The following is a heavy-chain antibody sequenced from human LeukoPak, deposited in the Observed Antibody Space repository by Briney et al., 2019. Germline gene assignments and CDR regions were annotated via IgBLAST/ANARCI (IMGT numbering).Heavy chain of an antibody. CDR3: AKDFYYYGMDV. J-gene: IGHJ6*02. Sequence: GGSLRLSCAASGFTFSSYGMHWVRQAPGKGLEWVAVISYDGSNKYYADSVKGRFTISRDNSKNTLYPQMNSLRAEDTAVYYCAKDFYYYGMDVWGQGTTVTVSS. V-gene: IGHV3-30*18. CDR2: ISYDGSNK. CDR1: GFTFSSYG.